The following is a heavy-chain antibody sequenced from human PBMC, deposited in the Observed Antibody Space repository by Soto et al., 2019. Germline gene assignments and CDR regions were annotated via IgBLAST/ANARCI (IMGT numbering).Heavy chain of an antibody. CDR2: MNPNSGSA. D-gene: IGHD2-2*01. Sequence: QVQLVQSGAEVKKPGASVKVSCKASGYTFATYDINWVRQAPGQGLEWMGWMNPNSGSAGYALKFQGRVTMTRNTSIITAFMELSSLRSEDTAVYYCAGGPRCRGTSCPNWFDPWGQGTLVTVSS. V-gene: IGHV1-8*01. CDR1: GYTFATYD. CDR3: AGGPRCRGTSCPNWFDP. J-gene: IGHJ5*02.